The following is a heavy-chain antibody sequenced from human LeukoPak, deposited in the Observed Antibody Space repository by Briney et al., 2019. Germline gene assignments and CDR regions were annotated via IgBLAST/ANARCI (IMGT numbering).Heavy chain of an antibody. Sequence: ASVKVSCKASGYTFTSYYMHWVRQAPGQGLEWMGIINPSGGSTSYAQKFQGRVTMTRDMSTSTVYMELSSLRSEDTAVYYCARDRVPGVAAAADGFYYFYYYMDVWGKGTTVTVSS. CDR1: GYTFTSYY. CDR2: INPSGGST. J-gene: IGHJ6*03. V-gene: IGHV1-46*01. CDR3: ARDRVPGVAAAADGFYYFYYYMDV. D-gene: IGHD6-13*01.